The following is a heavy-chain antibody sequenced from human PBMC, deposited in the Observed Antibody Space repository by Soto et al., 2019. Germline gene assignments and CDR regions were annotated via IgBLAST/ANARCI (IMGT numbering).Heavy chain of an antibody. CDR1: GFTFSSYG. V-gene: IGHV3-30*18. CDR2: ISYDGSNK. CDR3: AKVRLRFLEWLLFSNY. D-gene: IGHD3-3*01. Sequence: QVQLVESGGGVVQPGRSLRLSCAASGFTFSSYGMRWVRQAPGKGLEWVAVISYDGSNKYYADSVKGRFTISRDNSKNTLYLQMNSLRAEDTAVYYCAKVRLRFLEWLLFSNYWGQGTLVTVSS. J-gene: IGHJ4*02.